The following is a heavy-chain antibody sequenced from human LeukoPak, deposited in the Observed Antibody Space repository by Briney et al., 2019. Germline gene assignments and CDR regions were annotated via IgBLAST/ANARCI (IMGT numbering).Heavy chain of an antibody. CDR1: GYTFSGYY. Sequence: ASVKVSCKASGYTFSGYYIQWVRQAPGQGLEWIGWIDPNSGGTKYAQKFQGRVTMTSDTSISTAFMDLSSLRSDDTAVYYCARDLVHGYAPPSFDYWGQGTLVTVSS. CDR2: IDPNSGGT. V-gene: IGHV1-2*02. J-gene: IGHJ4*02. CDR3: ARDLVHGYAPPSFDY. D-gene: IGHD5-12*01.